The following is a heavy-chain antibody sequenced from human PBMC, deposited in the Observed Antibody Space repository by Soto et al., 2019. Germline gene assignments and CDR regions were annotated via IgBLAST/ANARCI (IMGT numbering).Heavy chain of an antibody. D-gene: IGHD3-10*01. J-gene: IGHJ4*02. CDR1: GLTFSSYA. CDR3: IMGLLWFGAY. Sequence: GGSLRLSYAASGLTFSSYAMSWVRQAPGKGLEWVSAISGSGGSTYYADSVKGRFTISRDDSKNTAYLQMNSLKTEDTAVYYCIMGLLWFGAYWGQGTLVTVSS. V-gene: IGHV3-23*01. CDR2: ISGSGGST.